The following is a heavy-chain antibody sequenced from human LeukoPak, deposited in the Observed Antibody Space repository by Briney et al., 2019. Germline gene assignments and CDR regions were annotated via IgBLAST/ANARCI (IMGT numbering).Heavy chain of an antibody. Sequence: SVKVSCKASGGTFSSDAINWARQAPGQRLEWMGRIIPIFGTANYAQKFQGRVTITTDESTSAAYMELSSLRSEDTAVYYCVRDPMTTNYFDYWGQGTLVTVFS. CDR1: GGTFSSDA. D-gene: IGHD4-17*01. V-gene: IGHV1-69*05. CDR3: VRDPMTTNYFDY. CDR2: IIPIFGTA. J-gene: IGHJ4*02.